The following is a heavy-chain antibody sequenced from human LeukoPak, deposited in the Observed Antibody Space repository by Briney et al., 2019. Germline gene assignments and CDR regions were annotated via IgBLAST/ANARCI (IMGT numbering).Heavy chain of an antibody. CDR2: ISSSGSSI. V-gene: IGHV3-48*01. J-gene: IGHJ4*02. Sequence: GGSLRLSCAASGFTFSTYNMNWVRQAPGKGLEWVSYISSSGSSIYYADSVKGRFTISRDNAKNSLYLQMNSLRAEDTAVYYCASLRVAATDYFDYWGQGTLVTVSS. CDR3: ASLRVAATDYFDY. CDR1: GFTFSTYN. D-gene: IGHD2-15*01.